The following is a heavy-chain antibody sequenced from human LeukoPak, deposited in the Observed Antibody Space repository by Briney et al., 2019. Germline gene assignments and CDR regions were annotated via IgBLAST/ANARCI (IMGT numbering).Heavy chain of an antibody. J-gene: IGHJ4*02. Sequence: GGSLRLSCAASGFTFSSYWMSWVRQAPGQGLEWVANINQDGSEKYYVDSVKGRFTISRDNAKNSLYLQMNSLRAEDTAVYYCARDQKAGFSDYWGQGTLVTVSS. V-gene: IGHV3-7*01. D-gene: IGHD6-25*01. CDR1: GFTFSSYW. CDR3: ARDQKAGFSDY. CDR2: INQDGSEK.